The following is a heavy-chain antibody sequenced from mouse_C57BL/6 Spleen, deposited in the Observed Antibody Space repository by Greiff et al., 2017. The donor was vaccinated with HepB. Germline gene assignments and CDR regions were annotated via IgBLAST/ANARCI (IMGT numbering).Heavy chain of an antibody. V-gene: IGHV1-82*01. D-gene: IGHD1-1*01. CDR3: ARDYYGSSYAWFAY. Sequence: QVQLKQSGPELVKPGASVKISCKASGYEFSSSWMNWVKQRPGKGLEWIGRIYPGDGDTNYNGKFKGKATLTADKSSSTAYMQLSSLTSEDSAVYFCARDYYGSSYAWFAYWGQGTLVTVSA. CDR2: IYPGDGDT. CDR1: GYEFSSSW. J-gene: IGHJ3*01.